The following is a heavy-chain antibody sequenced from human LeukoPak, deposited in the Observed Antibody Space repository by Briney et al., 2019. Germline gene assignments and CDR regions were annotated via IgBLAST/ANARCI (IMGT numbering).Heavy chain of an antibody. CDR1: GFTVSVNY. J-gene: IGHJ4*02. CDR2: ISGSGGST. CDR3: AKAGEQWLVLGFSDY. Sequence: GGSVRLSCAAFGFTVSVNYMSWVRQAPGKGLECVSVISGSGGSTYYADSVKGRFTISRDNSKNTLYLQMNSLRAEDTAVYYCAKAGEQWLVLGFSDYWGQGTLVTVSS. V-gene: IGHV3-23*01. D-gene: IGHD6-19*01.